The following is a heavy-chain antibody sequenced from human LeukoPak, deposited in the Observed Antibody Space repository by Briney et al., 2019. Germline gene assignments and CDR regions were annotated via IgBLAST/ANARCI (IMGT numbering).Heavy chain of an antibody. CDR1: GFTFSNYA. J-gene: IGHJ4*02. CDR2: ISYDGSNK. D-gene: IGHD6-13*01. CDR3: AKDSFSSWRYYFDY. Sequence: GGSLRLSCAASGFTFSNYAMYWVRQAPGKGLEWVAVISYDGSNKYYADSVKGRFTISRDNSKNTLYLQMNSLRAEDTAVYYCAKDSFSSWRYYFDYWGQGTLVTVSS. V-gene: IGHV3-30*04.